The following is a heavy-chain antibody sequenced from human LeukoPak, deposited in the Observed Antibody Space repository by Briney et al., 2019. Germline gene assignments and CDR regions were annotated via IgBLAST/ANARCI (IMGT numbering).Heavy chain of an antibody. J-gene: IGHJ6*02. CDR2: ICCSRSYK. CDR1: GFTFSSYS. Sequence: GGSLRLSCAASGFTFSSYSMNWVRQAPGKGLEWVSSICCSRSYKYYADSVKGRFTISRDNAKNSLYLQMNSLRAEDTAAYYCAREGYCSGGSCSKGGYYYYYGMDVWGQGTTGTVSS. D-gene: IGHD2-15*01. V-gene: IGHV3-21*01. CDR3: AREGYCSGGSCSKGGYYYYYGMDV.